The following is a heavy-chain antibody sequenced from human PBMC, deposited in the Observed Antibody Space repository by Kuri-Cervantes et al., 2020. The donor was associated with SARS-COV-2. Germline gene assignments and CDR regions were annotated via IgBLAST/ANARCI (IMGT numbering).Heavy chain of an antibody. V-gene: IGHV5-51*01. D-gene: IGHD6-13*01. CDR2: IYPGDSDT. CDR1: GYSFTSYW. CDR3: ARLNSSWYPHYFDY. Sequence: GESLKISCEGSGYSFTSYWIGWVRQMPGKGLEWMGIIYPGDSDTRYSPSLQGQVTISADKSISTAYLQWSSLKASDTAMYYCARLNSSWYPHYFDYWGQGTLVTVSS. J-gene: IGHJ4*02.